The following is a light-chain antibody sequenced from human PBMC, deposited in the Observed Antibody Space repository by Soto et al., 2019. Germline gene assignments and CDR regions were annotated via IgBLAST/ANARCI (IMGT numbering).Light chain of an antibody. CDR1: QSVSSN. CDR2: GAS. Sequence: EIVMTQSPPTLSVSPGERATLSCRASQSVSSNLAWYQQKPGQAPRLLIYGASTRATGIPARFSGSGSGTEFTLTISSLQSEDFAVYYCQQYNNWLLYTFGQGTKLEIK. CDR3: QQYNNWLLYT. J-gene: IGKJ2*01. V-gene: IGKV3-15*01.